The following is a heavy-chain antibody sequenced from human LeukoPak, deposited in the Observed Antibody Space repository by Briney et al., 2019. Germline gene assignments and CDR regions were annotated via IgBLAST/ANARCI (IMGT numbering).Heavy chain of an antibody. CDR2: ISGSGGST. CDR1: GFTFSSYA. V-gene: IGHV3-23*01. Sequence: PGGSLRLSCAASGFTFSSYAMSWVRQAPGKGLEWVSAISGSGGSTYYADSVKGRFTISRDNSKNTLYLQMNSLRAEDTAVYYCATDPYSSGWYPNQYFDYWGQGTLVTVSS. CDR3: ATDPYSSGWYPNQYFDY. D-gene: IGHD6-19*01. J-gene: IGHJ4*02.